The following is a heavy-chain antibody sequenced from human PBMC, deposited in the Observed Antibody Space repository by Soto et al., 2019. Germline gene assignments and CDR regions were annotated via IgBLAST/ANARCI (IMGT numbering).Heavy chain of an antibody. CDR1: GGSISSGDYY. V-gene: IGHV4-30-4*01. CDR2: IYYSGST. Sequence: ASETLSLTCTVSGGSISSGDYYWSWIRQPPGKGLEWIGHIYYSGSTYYNPSLKSRVTISVDKSKNQFSLKLSSVTAADTAVYYCARDSMVRGVEFDYWGQGTLVTVSS. J-gene: IGHJ4*02. D-gene: IGHD3-10*01. CDR3: ARDSMVRGVEFDY.